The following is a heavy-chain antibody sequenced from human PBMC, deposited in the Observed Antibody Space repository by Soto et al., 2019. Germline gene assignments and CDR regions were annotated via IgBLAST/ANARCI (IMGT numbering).Heavy chain of an antibody. Sequence: GGSLRLSCAASGFTFSSYSMNWVRQAPGKGLEWVSYISSSSSTIYYADSVKGRFTIYRDNAKNSLYLQMNSLRDEDTAVYYCARVRGMTLNSGSYYPSWFDPWGQGTLVTVSS. CDR1: GFTFSSYS. J-gene: IGHJ5*02. CDR2: ISSSSSTI. CDR3: ARVRGMTLNSGSYYPSWFDP. V-gene: IGHV3-48*02. D-gene: IGHD1-26*01.